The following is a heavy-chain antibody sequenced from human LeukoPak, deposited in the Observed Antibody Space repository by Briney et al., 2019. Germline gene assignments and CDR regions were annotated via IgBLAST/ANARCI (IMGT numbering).Heavy chain of an antibody. V-gene: IGHV3-23*01. D-gene: IGHD2/OR15-2a*01. CDR3: AKDRPDPLLTFSSEYYLDY. CDR1: GFTFSSYA. J-gene: IGHJ4*02. Sequence: GGSLRLSCAASGFTFSSYAMSWVRQTPGRGLEWVSGISGSGGRTYYADSVKGAFTISRDNAKNTLYLQMNSLRAEATAVYYCAKDRPDPLLTFSSEYYLDYWGQGTLVTVSS. CDR2: ISGSGGRT.